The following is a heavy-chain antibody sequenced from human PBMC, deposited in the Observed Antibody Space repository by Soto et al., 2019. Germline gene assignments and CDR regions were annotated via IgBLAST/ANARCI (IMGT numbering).Heavy chain of an antibody. D-gene: IGHD3-9*01. CDR2: IYHSGTT. CDR3: ARADYEILTGSYAMDV. Sequence: WETLSLTCAVSGDSISSIYYWAWIRQPPGKILEWIGSIYHSGTTYYNPSLKSRVTISVDTSKNQFSLKLSSVTAADSAVYYCARADYEILTGSYAMDVWGQGTTVTVSS. J-gene: IGHJ6*02. CDR1: GDSISSIYY. V-gene: IGHV4-38-2*01.